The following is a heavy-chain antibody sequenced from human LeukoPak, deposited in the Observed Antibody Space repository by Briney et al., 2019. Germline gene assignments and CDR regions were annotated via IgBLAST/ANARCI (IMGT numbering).Heavy chain of an antibody. Sequence: GWSLRLSCAASGFTFSSYTMSWLRQSPGKGLEWASSIRHSGDDTHYADSLKGRFTISRDNSKNTLYLQMNSLRAEDTAVYYCARGLLSGILSNWFDPWGQGTLVTVSS. V-gene: IGHV3-23*01. CDR3: ARGLLSGILSNWFDP. D-gene: IGHD2/OR15-2a*01. CDR2: IRHSGDDT. CDR1: GFTFSSYT. J-gene: IGHJ5*02.